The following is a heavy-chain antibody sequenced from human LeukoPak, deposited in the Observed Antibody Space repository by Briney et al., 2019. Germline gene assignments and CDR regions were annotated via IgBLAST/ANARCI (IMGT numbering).Heavy chain of an antibody. CDR1: GGTFSSYD. Sequence: SVKVSCKASGGTFSSYDISWVRQAPGQGLEWMGGINPIFGTANYAQKFQGRVTITTDESTTTAYMELSSLRSEDTAVYYCARPIIAAAGTGYFQHWGQGTLVNVSS. V-gene: IGHV1-69*05. CDR3: ARPIIAAAGTGYFQH. D-gene: IGHD6-13*01. J-gene: IGHJ1*01. CDR2: INPIFGTA.